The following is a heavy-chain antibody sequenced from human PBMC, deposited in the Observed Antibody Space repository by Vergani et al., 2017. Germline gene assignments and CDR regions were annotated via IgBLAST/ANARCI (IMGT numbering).Heavy chain of an antibody. J-gene: IGHJ5*02. CDR1: GYTFTSYG. V-gene: IGHV1-18*01. D-gene: IGHD3-9*01. CDR3: ARDHGVTRYFDQYGRPRNNWFDP. CDR2: ISAYNGNT. Sequence: QVQLVQSGAEVKKPGASVKVSCKASGYTFTSYGISWVRQAPGQGLEWMGWISAYNGNTNYAQKLQGRVTMTPDTSTSTAYVELRSLRSDHTAVYYCARDHGVTRYFDQYGRPRNNWFDPWGQGTLVTGSS.